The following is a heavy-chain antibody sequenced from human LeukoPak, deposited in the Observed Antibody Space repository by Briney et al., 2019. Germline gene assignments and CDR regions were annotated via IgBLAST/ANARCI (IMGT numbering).Heavy chain of an antibody. V-gene: IGHV3-30-3*01. Sequence: PGGSLRLSCTTSGFTFSSYAMHWVRQAPGKGLEWVAVISFDGINKYYADSVKGRFTISRDNSKNTLYLQMNSLRAEDTAVYYCARDRDIAAAGYFYYYGMDVWGQGTTVTVSS. CDR1: GFTFSSYA. CDR2: ISFDGINK. D-gene: IGHD6-13*01. CDR3: ARDRDIAAAGYFYYYGMDV. J-gene: IGHJ6*02.